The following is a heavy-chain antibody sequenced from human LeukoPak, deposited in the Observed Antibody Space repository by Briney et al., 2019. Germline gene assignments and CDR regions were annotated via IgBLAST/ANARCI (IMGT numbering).Heavy chain of an antibody. CDR1: GGSISSGGYS. CDR2: IYHSGST. D-gene: IGHD6-19*01. CDR3: GFDSSGWYDAFDI. Sequence: NPSQTLSLTCAVSGGSISSGGYSWSWIRQPPGKGLEWIGYIYHSGSTYYNPSLKSRVTISVDRSKNQFSLKLSSVTAADTAVYYCGFDSSGWYDAFDIWGQGTMVAVSS. J-gene: IGHJ3*02. V-gene: IGHV4-30-2*01.